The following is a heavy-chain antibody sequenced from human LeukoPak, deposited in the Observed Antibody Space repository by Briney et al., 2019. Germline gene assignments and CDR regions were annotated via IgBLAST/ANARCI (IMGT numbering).Heavy chain of an antibody. CDR1: RGSISSSSYF. CDR3: AREKIGTGTILGKDYYYMDV. CDR2: INYSRSP. Sequence: SETLSLTCTVSRGSISSSSYFWGWIRQPPGKGLEWIGTINYSRSPYYNSSLRSRVTISLDTSKNQFSLKLSSVTAADTAMYYCAREKIGTGTILGKDYYYMDVWGKGTTVTVSS. J-gene: IGHJ6*03. D-gene: IGHD1-1*01. V-gene: IGHV4-39*07.